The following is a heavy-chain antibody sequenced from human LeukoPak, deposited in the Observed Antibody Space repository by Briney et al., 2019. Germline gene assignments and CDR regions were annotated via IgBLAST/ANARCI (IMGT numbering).Heavy chain of an antibody. V-gene: IGHV1-18*01. CDR3: AREPDPSYSGTPDY. J-gene: IGHJ4*02. D-gene: IGHD1-26*01. Sequence: ASVKVSCKASGYTFTSYGISWVRQAPGQALEWMGWISAYNGNTKYAQKLQGRVTMTTDTSTSTAYMELRSLRSDDTAVYYCAREPDPSYSGTPDYWGQGTLVTVSS. CDR1: GYTFTSYG. CDR2: ISAYNGNT.